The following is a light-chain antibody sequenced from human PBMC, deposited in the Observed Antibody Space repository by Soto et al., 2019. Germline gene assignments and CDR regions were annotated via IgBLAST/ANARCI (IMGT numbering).Light chain of an antibody. CDR2: DVS. CDR3: ASYAGSNNFL. CDR1: SSDVGGHNS. V-gene: IGLV2-14*01. Sequence: QSVLTQPASVSGSPGQSITISCTGTSSDVGGHNSVSWYRQDPGKAPKLMIYDVSNRPSGVSDRFSGSKSGNTASLTISGLQIEDEAEYFCASYAGSNNFLFGGGTKVTVL. J-gene: IGLJ2*01.